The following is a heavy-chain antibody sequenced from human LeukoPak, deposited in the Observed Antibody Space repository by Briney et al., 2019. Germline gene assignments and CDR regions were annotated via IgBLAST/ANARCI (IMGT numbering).Heavy chain of an antibody. J-gene: IGHJ3*02. V-gene: IGHV4-61*02. D-gene: IGHD5-24*01. CDR2: IYNTGNT. CDR3: ARRRHAYNDAFDI. Sequence: SETLSLTCSVSGASIKSGNYYWSWIRQPAGKGLEWIGRIYNTGNTNYNPSLKSRVSMSLDTSKNHFSLRLNSVTAADTAVYYCARRRHAYNDAFDIWGQGTMVVVSS. CDR1: GASIKSGNYY.